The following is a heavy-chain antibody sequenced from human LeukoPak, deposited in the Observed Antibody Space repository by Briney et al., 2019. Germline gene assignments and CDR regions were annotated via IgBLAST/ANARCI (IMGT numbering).Heavy chain of an antibody. V-gene: IGHV3-74*01. D-gene: IGHD1-26*01. CDR3: ARALIRSKVGATRGVDY. Sequence: QSGGSLRLSCAASGFTFSSYWMHWVRQAPGKGLVWVSRINSDGSSTSYADSVKGRFTISRDNAKNTLYLQMNSLRAEDTAVYYCARALIRSKVGATRGVDYWGQGTLVTVSS. CDR2: INSDGSST. CDR1: GFTFSSYW. J-gene: IGHJ4*02.